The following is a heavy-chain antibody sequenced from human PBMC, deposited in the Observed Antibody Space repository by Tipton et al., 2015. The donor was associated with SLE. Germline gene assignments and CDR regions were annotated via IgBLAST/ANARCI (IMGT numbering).Heavy chain of an antibody. CDR3: ARGPGSSLHHSAFDI. V-gene: IGHV3-21*01. Sequence: GSLRLSCAASGFTFSSYCMNWVRQAPGKGLEWVSSISRSATYIYYADSVKGRFTISRDNAKNSLYLQINSLRAEDTAVYYCARGPGSSLHHSAFDIWGQGTMVTVSS. D-gene: IGHD6-13*01. J-gene: IGHJ3*02. CDR2: ISRSATYI. CDR1: GFTFSSYC.